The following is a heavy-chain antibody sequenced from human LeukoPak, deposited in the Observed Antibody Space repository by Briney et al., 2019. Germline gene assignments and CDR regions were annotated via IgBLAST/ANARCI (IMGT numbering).Heavy chain of an antibody. J-gene: IGHJ4*02. CDR3: AGVTVGAAAGVDY. V-gene: IGHV1-2*02. Sequence: ASVKVSCKASGYTFTGYYMHWVRQAPGQVLEWMGWINPNSGGTNYAQKFQGRVTMTRDTSISTAYMELSRLRSDDTAVYYCAGVTVGAAAGVDYWGQGTLVTVSS. CDR1: GYTFTGYY. D-gene: IGHD6-13*01. CDR2: INPNSGGT.